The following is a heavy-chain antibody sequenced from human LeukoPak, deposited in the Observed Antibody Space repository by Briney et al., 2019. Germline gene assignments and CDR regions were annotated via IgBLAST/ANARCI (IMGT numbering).Heavy chain of an antibody. D-gene: IGHD5-12*01. CDR1: GYSFSTYG. Sequence: GASVKVSCKTSGYSFSTYGIHWLRQAPGQGLEWVGGVSPNNGNTHYAQRVQGRVSMTADTPTGTASMELRSLRSDDTAVYYCARSPGRYSGYNWYFDYWGQGTLVTVSS. V-gene: IGHV1-18*04. CDR2: VSPNNGNT. J-gene: IGHJ4*02. CDR3: ARSPGRYSGYNWYFDY.